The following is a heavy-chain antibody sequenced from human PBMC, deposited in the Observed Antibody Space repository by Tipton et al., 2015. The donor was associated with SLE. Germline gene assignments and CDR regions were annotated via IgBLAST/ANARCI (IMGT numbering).Heavy chain of an antibody. D-gene: IGHD3-3*02. Sequence: LRLSCAVYGGSFSGYYWSWIRQPPGKGLEWIGYIHSSGTTKYNSSLRSRVTISVDTSKNQFSLRLTSVTAADTAIYYCARGSDIFGFCDHWGQGTPVTVSS. CDR1: GGSFSGYY. CDR2: IHSSGTT. CDR3: ARGSDIFGFCDH. J-gene: IGHJ4*02. V-gene: IGHV4-34*01.